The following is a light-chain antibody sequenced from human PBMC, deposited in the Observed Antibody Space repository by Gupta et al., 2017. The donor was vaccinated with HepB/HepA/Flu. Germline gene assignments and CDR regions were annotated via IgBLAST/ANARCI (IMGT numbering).Light chain of an antibody. CDR1: QDIKSF. J-gene: IGKJ4*01. V-gene: IGKV1-39*01. CDR2: AAS. CDR3: QESSSSPFI. Sequence: DIQMTQSPSSLSASIGDRVTFTCRSTQDIKSFLNWYQQKPGKTPKLLIYAASILQTGGPTRFSGSGSGAHFTLTLAGLQPEEFATYYCQESSSSPFIFGGGTSIEIK.